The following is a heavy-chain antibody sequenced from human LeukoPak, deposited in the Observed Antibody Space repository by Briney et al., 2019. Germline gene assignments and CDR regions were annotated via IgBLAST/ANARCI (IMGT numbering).Heavy chain of an antibody. Sequence: GASVKVSCKASGYTFTGYYMHWVRQAPGQGLEWMGWINPNSGGTNYAQKFQGRVTMTRDTSISTAYMELSRLRSDDTAVYYCARERKGNYDSNWFDPWGQGTLVTVSS. CDR1: GYTFTGYY. D-gene: IGHD3-3*01. CDR3: ARERKGNYDSNWFDP. V-gene: IGHV1-2*02. CDR2: INPNSGGT. J-gene: IGHJ5*02.